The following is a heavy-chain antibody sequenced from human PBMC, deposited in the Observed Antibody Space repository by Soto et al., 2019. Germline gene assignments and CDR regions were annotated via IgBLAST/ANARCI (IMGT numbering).Heavy chain of an antibody. CDR1: GFSFSNYA. CDR2: IDSGGGST. V-gene: IGHV3-23*01. Sequence: EVQLLVSGGGSVQPGGSLRLSCAASGFSFSNYAMSWVRQAPGTGLEWVSAIDSGGGSTYYAASVKPRFSISRDNPINTLYLQMNSPRAEDTAIYYCTKEHSNYPDNWFDPWGQGTLVTVSS. D-gene: IGHD4-4*01. CDR3: TKEHSNYPDNWFDP. J-gene: IGHJ5*02.